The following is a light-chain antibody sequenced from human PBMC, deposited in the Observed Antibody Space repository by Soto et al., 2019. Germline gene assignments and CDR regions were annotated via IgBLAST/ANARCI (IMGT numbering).Light chain of an antibody. Sequence: EIVLTQSPGTLSLSQGERATLSCRASQSVSSTYLAWYQQKPGQAPRLLIYGASSRATGIPDRFSGSGSRTDFTLTSSRLEPEDFAIYDCQLYGSSSILTFGPGTKVDMK. CDR2: GAS. V-gene: IGKV3-20*01. CDR1: QSVSSTY. J-gene: IGKJ3*01. CDR3: QLYGSSSILT.